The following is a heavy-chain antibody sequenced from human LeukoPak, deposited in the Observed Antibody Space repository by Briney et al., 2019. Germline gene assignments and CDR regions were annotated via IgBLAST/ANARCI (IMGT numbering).Heavy chain of an antibody. CDR2: IPNDGSSQ. J-gene: IGHJ4*02. CDR1: GFTFSSYG. V-gene: IGHV3-30*18. D-gene: IGHD6-6*01. Sequence: GGSLRLSCAASGFTFSSYGMHWVRQAPGKGLEWVAAIPNDGSSQYYEDSVKGRFTISRDNSRNTLYLQMNGLRAEDTAVYYCAKIQYSRSSGYFDYWGQGTLVTVSS. CDR3: AKIQYSRSSGYFDY.